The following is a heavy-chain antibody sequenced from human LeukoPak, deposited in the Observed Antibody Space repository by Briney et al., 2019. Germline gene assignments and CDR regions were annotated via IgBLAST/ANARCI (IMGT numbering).Heavy chain of an antibody. CDR1: GGSISSYY. J-gene: IGHJ6*02. V-gene: IGHV4-59*06. Sequence: SETLSLTCTVSGGSISSYYWSWIRQHPGKGLEWIGYIYYSGSTYYNPSLKRRVTISVDTSKNQFSLKLSSVTAADTAVYYCARHQGCSTSCYHYGMDVWGQGTTVTVSS. CDR3: ARHQGCSTSCYHYGMDV. D-gene: IGHD2-2*01. CDR2: IYYSGST.